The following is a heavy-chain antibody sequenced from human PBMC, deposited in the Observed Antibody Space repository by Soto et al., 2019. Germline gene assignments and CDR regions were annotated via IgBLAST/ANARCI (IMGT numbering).Heavy chain of an antibody. CDR2: IMPVFRRP. J-gene: IGHJ6*02. V-gene: IGHV1-69*05. CDR1: GGTFRTSA. Sequence: QVQLVQSGAEVKKPGSSVKVSCKASGGTFRTSAISWVRQAPGQGLEWVGGIMPVFRRPKYAQNFQDRVTITPDESTSTAYMELNSLRSGDTAVYYCARDKDRLQLGGNYYFILDVWGQGTAVTVSS. CDR3: ARDKDRLQLGGNYYFILDV. D-gene: IGHD1-1*01.